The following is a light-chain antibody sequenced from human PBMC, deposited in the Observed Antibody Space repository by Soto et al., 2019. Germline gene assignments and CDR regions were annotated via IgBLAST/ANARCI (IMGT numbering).Light chain of an antibody. CDR1: QSVTSSY. Sequence: EIVLTQSPCTLSLSPGERATLSCRASQSVTSSYLAWYQQKPGQAPRLLIYGASSRATGIPDRFSGSGSGTDFTLTINRLEPEDFAVYYCQQYGSSSSWTFGQGTKVDFK. V-gene: IGKV3-20*01. J-gene: IGKJ1*01. CDR3: QQYGSSSSWT. CDR2: GAS.